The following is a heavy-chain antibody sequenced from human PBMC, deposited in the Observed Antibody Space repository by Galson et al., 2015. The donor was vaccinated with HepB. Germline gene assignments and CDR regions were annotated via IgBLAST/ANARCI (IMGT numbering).Heavy chain of an antibody. Sequence: SVKVSCKASGFTFTSSAVQWVRQARGQRLEWIGWIVVGSGNTNYAQKFQERVTITRDMSTSTAYMELSSLRSEDTAVYYCASVRFLEWLFRYYYYMDVWGKGTTVTVSS. CDR3: ASVRFLEWLFRYYYYMDV. CDR1: GFTFTSSA. V-gene: IGHV1-58*01. J-gene: IGHJ6*03. D-gene: IGHD3-3*01. CDR2: IVVGSGNT.